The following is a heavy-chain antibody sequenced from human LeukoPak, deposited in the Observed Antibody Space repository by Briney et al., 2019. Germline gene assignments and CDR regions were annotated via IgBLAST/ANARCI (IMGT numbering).Heavy chain of an antibody. J-gene: IGHJ6*03. Sequence: ASVKVSCKASGYTFTSYGISWVRQAPGQGLEWMGWISAYNGNTNYAQKLQGRVTMTTDTSTSTAYMELRSLRSDDTAVYYCARGRGYVLWFGETPVSMDVWGKGTTVTISS. V-gene: IGHV1-18*01. CDR3: ARGRGYVLWFGETPVSMDV. CDR1: GYTFTSYG. CDR2: ISAYNGNT. D-gene: IGHD3-10*01.